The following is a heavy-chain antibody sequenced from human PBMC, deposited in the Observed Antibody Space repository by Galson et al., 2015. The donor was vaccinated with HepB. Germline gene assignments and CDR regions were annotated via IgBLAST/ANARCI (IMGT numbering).Heavy chain of an antibody. V-gene: IGHV1-2*02. D-gene: IGHD3-10*01. Sequence: SVKVSCKASGYRFTDHYMYWVRQAPGQGLEWLGWINSKTGETNYAQNFEERVTLTRDTSISTAYMGLTSLTPDDTAVYHCARAYGGSATAYWGQGSLVIVSS. J-gene: IGHJ4*02. CDR1: GYRFTDHY. CDR3: ARAYGGSATAY. CDR2: INSKTGET.